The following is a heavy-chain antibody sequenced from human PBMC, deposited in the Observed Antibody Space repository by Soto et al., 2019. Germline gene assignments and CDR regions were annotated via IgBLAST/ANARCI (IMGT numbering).Heavy chain of an antibody. CDR2: ISACNGNT. J-gene: IGHJ6*02. D-gene: IGHD5-18*01. Sequence: ASVKVSCKASGYTFTSYGISWVRQAPGQGLEWMGWISACNGNTNYAQKLQGRVTMTTDTSTSTAYMELRSLRSDDTAVYYCARDEGYSYGSYYYYYGMDVWGQGTTVTVSS. CDR3: ARDEGYSYGSYYYYYGMDV. CDR1: GYTFTSYG. V-gene: IGHV1-18*01.